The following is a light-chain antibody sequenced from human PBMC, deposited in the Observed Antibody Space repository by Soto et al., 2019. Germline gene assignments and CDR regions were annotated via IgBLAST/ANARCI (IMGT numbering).Light chain of an antibody. CDR1: QSVTSN. J-gene: IGKJ1*01. V-gene: IGKV3-15*01. CDR3: QQYNNWWT. Sequence: EIVMTQSPATLSVSPGERATLSCRASQSVTSNLAWYQKKPGQAPRLIIYGASTRATGIPARFSGSGSGTEFTLTISSLQSEDFGVYYCQQYNNWWTFGQGTKVDIK. CDR2: GAS.